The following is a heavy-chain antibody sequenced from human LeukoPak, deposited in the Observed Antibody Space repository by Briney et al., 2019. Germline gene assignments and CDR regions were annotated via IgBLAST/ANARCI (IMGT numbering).Heavy chain of an antibody. CDR2: IRYDGSNK. CDR3: AKVAAGNSLHFDY. V-gene: IGHV3-30*02. CDR1: GFTFSSYG. D-gene: IGHD6-13*01. Sequence: GGSLRLSCAASGFTFSSYGMHWVRQAPGKGLEWVAFIRYDGSNKYYADSVKGRFTISRDNSKNTLYLQMNSLRAEDTAVYYCAKVAAGNSLHFDYWGQGTLVTVSS. J-gene: IGHJ4*02.